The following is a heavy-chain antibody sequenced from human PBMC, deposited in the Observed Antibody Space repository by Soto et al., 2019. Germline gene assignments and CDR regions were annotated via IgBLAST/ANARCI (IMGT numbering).Heavy chain of an antibody. CDR1: GFTFSSYA. J-gene: IGHJ4*02. V-gene: IGHV3-30-3*01. D-gene: IGHD6-19*01. CDR3: ASDTFGSGWSFDY. Sequence: QVQLVESGGGVVQPGRSLRLSCAASGFTFSSYAMHWVRQAPGKGLEWVAVISYDGSNKYYADSVKGRFTISRDNSKNTLYLQMNSLRAEDTAVYYCASDTFGSGWSFDYWGQGTLVTVSS. CDR2: ISYDGSNK.